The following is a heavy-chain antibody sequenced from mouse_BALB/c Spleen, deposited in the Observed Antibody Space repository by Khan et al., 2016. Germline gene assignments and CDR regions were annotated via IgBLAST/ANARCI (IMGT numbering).Heavy chain of an antibody. CDR3: AREEVGSVFDY. CDR2: IIPDTDTT. CDR1: GYTFNSCW. Sequence: QVQLQQSGAELMKPGASVKISCKATGYTFNSCWIEWVKQRPGHGLEWIGEIIPDTDTTDYTEKFKDRVAFTADTSSNTAYMQLSSLTSEDSADYCGAREEVGSVFDYWGQGTLVTVSA. V-gene: IGHV1-9*01. D-gene: IGHD3-1*01. J-gene: IGHJ3*01.